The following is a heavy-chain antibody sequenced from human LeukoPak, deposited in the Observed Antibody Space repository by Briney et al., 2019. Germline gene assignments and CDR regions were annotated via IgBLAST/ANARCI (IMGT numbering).Heavy chain of an antibody. CDR3: AKYSAFDSGYFDY. D-gene: IGHD5-12*01. CDR2: ITGSGATT. V-gene: IGHV3-23*01. CDR1: RFTFSSYA. J-gene: IGHJ4*02. Sequence: GGSLRLSCAASRFTFSSYAMTWVRQAPGKGLEGVSAITGSGATTAYTDSVKGRFTISRDNSKNTLYLQMNSLRVEDTAIYYCAKYSAFDSGYFDYWGQGALVTVSS.